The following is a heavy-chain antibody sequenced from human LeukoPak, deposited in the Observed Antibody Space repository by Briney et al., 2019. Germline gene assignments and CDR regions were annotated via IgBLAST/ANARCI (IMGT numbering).Heavy chain of an antibody. CDR3: AGRRVLDASFDY. Sequence: GGSLRLSCAASGFTVSNNYMSWVRQAPGKGLEWVSVIYSGNNTYYVESVKGRFTISRDNSKNTLFLQMNRLRAEDTAVYYCAGRRVLDASFDYWGQGTLVTVSS. CDR1: GFTVSNNY. CDR2: IYSGNNT. D-gene: IGHD3-16*01. V-gene: IGHV3-66*02. J-gene: IGHJ4*02.